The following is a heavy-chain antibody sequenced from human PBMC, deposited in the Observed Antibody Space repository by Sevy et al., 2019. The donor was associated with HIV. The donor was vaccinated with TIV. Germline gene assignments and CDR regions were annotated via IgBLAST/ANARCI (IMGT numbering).Heavy chain of an antibody. CDR3: VREGLGGYSYSLDC. CDR2: MNQDGSEK. D-gene: IGHD5-18*01. V-gene: IGHV3-7*01. Sequence: GESLKISCAASGFTFCSYCMSWVRQAPGKGLEWVATMNQDGSEKFYVDSVKGRFTISRDNAKNSLYLQMNSLRAEDTAVYYCVREGLGGYSYSLDCWGQGSLVTVSS. J-gene: IGHJ4*02. CDR1: GFTFCSYC.